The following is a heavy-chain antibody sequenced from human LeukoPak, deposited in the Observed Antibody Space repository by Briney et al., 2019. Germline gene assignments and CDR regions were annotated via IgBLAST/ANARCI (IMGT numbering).Heavy chain of an antibody. CDR3: ARHVVAVGFDY. J-gene: IGHJ4*02. Sequence: GGSLRLSCAASGFTFSDYYMNWIRQAPGKGLEWVSYISSGGSISYYTDSVKGRFTISRDNAKNSLYLQMNSLRAEDTAVYYCARHVVAVGFDYWGQGTLVTVSS. D-gene: IGHD3-22*01. CDR1: GFTFSDYY. CDR2: ISSGGSIS. V-gene: IGHV3-11*04.